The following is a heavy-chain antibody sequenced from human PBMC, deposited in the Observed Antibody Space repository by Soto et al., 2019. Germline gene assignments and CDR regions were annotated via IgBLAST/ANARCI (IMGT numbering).Heavy chain of an antibody. J-gene: IGHJ5*02. CDR1: GFTFSSYA. Sequence: GGSLRLSCAASGFTFSSYAMSWVRQAPGKGLEWVSAISGSGGSTYYADSVKGRFTISRDNSKNTLYLQMNSLRAEDTAVYYCAKDLVLMVYATWFDPWGQGTLVTVSS. V-gene: IGHV3-23*01. CDR2: ISGSGGST. CDR3: AKDLVLMVYATWFDP. D-gene: IGHD2-8*01.